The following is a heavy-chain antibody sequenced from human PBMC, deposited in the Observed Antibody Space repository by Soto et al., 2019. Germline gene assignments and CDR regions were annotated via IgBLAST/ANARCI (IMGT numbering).Heavy chain of an antibody. CDR1: GGSISSYY. V-gene: IGHV4-59*01. J-gene: IGHJ3*02. D-gene: IGHD4-17*01. CDR3: ARGGYGDDPWGAFDI. CDR2: IYYSGST. Sequence: SETLSLTCTVSGGSISSYYWSWIRQPPGKGLEWIGYIYYSGSTNYNPSLKSRVTISVDTSKNQFSLKLSSVTAADTAVYYCARGGYGDDPWGAFDIWGQGTMVTVSS.